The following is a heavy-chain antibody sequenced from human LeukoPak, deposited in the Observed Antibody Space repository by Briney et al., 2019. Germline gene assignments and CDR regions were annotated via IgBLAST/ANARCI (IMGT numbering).Heavy chain of an antibody. D-gene: IGHD6-6*01. CDR1: GFTFSSYS. J-gene: IGHJ4*02. CDR2: ISSSSSYI. V-gene: IGHV3-21*03. CDR3: ARDRDSSSADFDY. Sequence: GGSLRLSCAASGFTFSSYSMNWVRQAPGKGLEWVSSISSSSSYIYYADSVKGRFTISRDSAKNSLYLQMNSLRAEDTAVYYCARDRDSSSADFDYWGQGTLVTVSS.